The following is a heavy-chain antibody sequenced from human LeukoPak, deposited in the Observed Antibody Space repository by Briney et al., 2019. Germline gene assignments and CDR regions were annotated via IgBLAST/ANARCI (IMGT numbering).Heavy chain of an antibody. CDR3: AKDLMTYMITFGPQGY. V-gene: IGHV3-33*06. D-gene: IGHD3-16*01. CDR2: IWYDGSNK. Sequence: PGGSLRLSCAASGFTFSSYGMHWVRQAPGKGLEWVAVIWYDGSNKYYADSVKGRFTISRDNSKNTLYLQLNSLRAEDTAVYYCAKDLMTYMITFGPQGYWGQGTLVTVSS. CDR1: GFTFSSYG. J-gene: IGHJ4*02.